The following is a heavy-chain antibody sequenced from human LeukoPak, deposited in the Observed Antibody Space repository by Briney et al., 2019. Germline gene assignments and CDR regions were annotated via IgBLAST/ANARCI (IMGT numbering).Heavy chain of an antibody. Sequence: PGGSLRLSCAASGFTVSSNYMSWVRQAPGKGLEWVSVIYSGGSTYYADSVKGRFTISRDNSKNTLYLQMNSLRAEDTAVYYCARGQQLGHYYYYYMDVWGKGTTVTISS. V-gene: IGHV3-53*01. D-gene: IGHD6-13*01. J-gene: IGHJ6*03. CDR2: IYSGGST. CDR3: ARGQQLGHYYYYYMDV. CDR1: GFTVSSNY.